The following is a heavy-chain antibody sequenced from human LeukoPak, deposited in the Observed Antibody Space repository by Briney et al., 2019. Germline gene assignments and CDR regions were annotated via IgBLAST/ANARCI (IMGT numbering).Heavy chain of an antibody. J-gene: IGHJ6*03. CDR1: GYTFTGYY. V-gene: IGHV1-2*02. CDR2: INPNSGGT. CDR3: ARDGVTMVRGNYYYYMDV. D-gene: IGHD3-10*01. Sequence: ASVKVSCKASGYTFTGYYMHWVRQAPGQGLEWMRWINPNSGGTNYAQKFQGRVTMTRDTSISTAYMELSRLRSADTAVYYCARDGVTMVRGNYYYYMDVWGKGTTVTVSS.